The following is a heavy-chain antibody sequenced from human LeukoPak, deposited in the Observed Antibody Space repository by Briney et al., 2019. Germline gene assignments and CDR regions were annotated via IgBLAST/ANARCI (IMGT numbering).Heavy chain of an antibody. CDR2: IYPGDSDT. CDR3: ARPYCSGGSCWGYFQH. Sequence: GESLKISCKGSGYSFTSYWIGWVRQMPGKGLEWMGIIYPGDSDTRYSPSFQGQVTIPADKSISTAYLQWSSLKASDTAMYYCARPYCSGGSCWGYFQHWGQGTLVTVSS. CDR1: GYSFTSYW. V-gene: IGHV5-51*01. D-gene: IGHD2-15*01. J-gene: IGHJ1*01.